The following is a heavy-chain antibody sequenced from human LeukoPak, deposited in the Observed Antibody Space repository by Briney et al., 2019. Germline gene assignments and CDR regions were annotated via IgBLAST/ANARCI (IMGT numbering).Heavy chain of an antibody. CDR2: VYHTGST. J-gene: IGHJ4*02. Sequence: SETLSLTCTVSGGAINNYFWSWIRQPPGKGLEWIGYVYHTGSTNYNPSLKSQFTISIETSRNQFSLSLTSVTAADTAMYYCARGRRDGSYYFDYWGQGTSVTVSS. CDR3: ARGRRDGSYYFDY. V-gene: IGHV4-59*01. CDR1: GGAINNYF.